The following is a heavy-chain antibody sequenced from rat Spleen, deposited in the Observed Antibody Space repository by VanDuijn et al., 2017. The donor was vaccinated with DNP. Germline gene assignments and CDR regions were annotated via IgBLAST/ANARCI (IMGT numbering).Heavy chain of an antibody. J-gene: IGHJ2*01. CDR2: IGYDGSP. V-gene: IGHV5-22*01. CDR1: GFTFSDYY. Sequence: EVQLVESGGGLAQPGRSLKLSCAASGFTFSDYYMAWVRRAPTKGLEWVAYIGYDGSPFYRNSVKGRFTISRDIAKSTLYLQMNSLRSEDMATYYCTRHVLPLRVWDYWGQGVMVTVSS. CDR3: TRHVLPLRVWDY. D-gene: IGHD1-4*01.